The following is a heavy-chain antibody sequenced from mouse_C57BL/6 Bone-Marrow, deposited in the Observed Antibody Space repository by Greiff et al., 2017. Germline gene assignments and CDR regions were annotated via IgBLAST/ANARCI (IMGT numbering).Heavy chain of an antibody. V-gene: IGHV5-12*01. D-gene: IGHD1-1*01. J-gene: IGHJ3*01. CDR1: GFTFSDYY. CDR2: ISNGGGST. CDR3: ARPSTTVAPIAY. Sequence: EVQLQESGGGLVQPGGSLKLSCAASGFTFSDYYMYWVRQTPEKGLEWVAYISNGGGSTYYTDTVKGRFTISRDNAKNTLYLQMSRLKSEDTAMYYCARPSTTVAPIAYWGQGTLVTVSA.